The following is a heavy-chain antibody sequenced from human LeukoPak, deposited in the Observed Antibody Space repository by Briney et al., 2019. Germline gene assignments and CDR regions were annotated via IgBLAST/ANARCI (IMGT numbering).Heavy chain of an antibody. V-gene: IGHV3-73*01. CDR1: GFTFSGSA. Sequence: GGSLKLPCAASGFTFSGSAMHWVRQASGKGLEWVGRIRSEVNSYATAYAASVKGRFTISRDDSKNTAYLQMNSLKTEDTAVYYCTSSGYSYYYWGQGTLVTVSS. CDR2: IRSEVNSYAT. CDR3: TSSGYSYYY. J-gene: IGHJ4*02. D-gene: IGHD5-18*01.